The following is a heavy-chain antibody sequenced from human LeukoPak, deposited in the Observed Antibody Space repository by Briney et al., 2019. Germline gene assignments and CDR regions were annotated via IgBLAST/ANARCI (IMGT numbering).Heavy chain of an antibody. Sequence: PAETLSLTCTVSGDSFSSSSYYWGWHRQRPGKGGEGIGSIYYSGSTYYNPSLKSRVTISADTSKNPFSLKLSSVTAADTAVYYCARHPSRIWDGSANWFDPWGQGTLVTVSS. CDR1: GDSFSSSSYY. V-gene: IGHV4-39*01. CDR2: IYYSGST. J-gene: IGHJ5*02. D-gene: IGHD5-24*01. CDR3: ARHPSRIWDGSANWFDP.